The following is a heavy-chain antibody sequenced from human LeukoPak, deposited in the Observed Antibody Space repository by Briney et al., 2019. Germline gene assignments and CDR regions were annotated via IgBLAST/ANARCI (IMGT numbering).Heavy chain of an antibody. V-gene: IGHV1-46*01. CDR3: ARALRVEYYFDY. Sequence: AAVKVSCKASGYTFTSYYMHWVRQAPGQGLEWVGIINPSGCSKSYAQKFQGRVTMTRDTYTSTVYMELSSLRSEDTAVYYCARALRVEYYFDYWGQGTLVTVSS. CDR1: GYTFTSYY. D-gene: IGHD2-8*02. CDR2: INPSGCSK. J-gene: IGHJ4*02.